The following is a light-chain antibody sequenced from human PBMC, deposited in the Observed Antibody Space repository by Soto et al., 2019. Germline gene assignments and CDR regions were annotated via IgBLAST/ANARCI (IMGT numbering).Light chain of an antibody. CDR3: GSWDSRLSSYV. J-gene: IGLJ1*01. Sequence: QSVLTQPPSGSAAPGQRVTISCSGSSSNIGGNSVSWYQQLPGTAPKLLIYDDDKRPSGIPDRFSGSKSGTSATLGITGFQTGDEADHYCGSWDSRLSSYVFGTGTKAIV. V-gene: IGLV1-51*01. CDR1: SSNIGGNS. CDR2: DDD.